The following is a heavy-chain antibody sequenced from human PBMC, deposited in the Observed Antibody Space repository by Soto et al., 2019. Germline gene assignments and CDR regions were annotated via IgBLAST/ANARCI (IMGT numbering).Heavy chain of an antibody. CDR2: IKAYSGNT. Sequence: GPEAKKPGASVKVSCKASGYTFATSTISWLRQAPGQGPEWMGWIKAYSGNTNYAQKLQGRLTMTTDTSTSTAYMELRSLTTDDTAIYYCAIADYGDDVYWGQGTLVTVSS. CDR1: GYTFATST. D-gene: IGHD4-17*01. V-gene: IGHV1-18*01. J-gene: IGHJ4*02. CDR3: AIADYGDDVY.